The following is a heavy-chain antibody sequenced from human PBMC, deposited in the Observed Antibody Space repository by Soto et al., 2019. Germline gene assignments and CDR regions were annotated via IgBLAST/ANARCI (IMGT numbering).Heavy chain of an antibody. CDR1: GFTFSDYY. CDR2: ISSGGSSI. J-gene: IGHJ3*02. V-gene: IGHV3-11*01. D-gene: IGHD2-15*01. Sequence: PGGSLRLSCAASGFTFSDYYMTWIRQAPGKGLEWVSYISSGGSSIYYADSVKGRFTISRDNAKNSLYLQMNSLRAEDTAMYYCTRRAQRASGGLHAFAIWAQGTMVPVSS. CDR3: TRRAQRASGGLHAFAI.